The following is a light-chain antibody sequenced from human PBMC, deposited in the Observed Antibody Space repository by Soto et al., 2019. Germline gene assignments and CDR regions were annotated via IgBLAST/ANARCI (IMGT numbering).Light chain of an antibody. J-gene: IGKJ1*01. CDR2: LGS. CDR1: QSLLLSNGYNY. V-gene: IGKV2-28*01. Sequence: DIAMTQSPLSLPVTPGESASISCRASQSLLLSNGYNYVDWYLQKPGQPPQLLIYLGSNRAAGVPDRFSGSGSGTDFTLKISRVEAEDVGVFCMEGVQTPRTFGQGTKVEIK. CDR3: MEGVQTPRT.